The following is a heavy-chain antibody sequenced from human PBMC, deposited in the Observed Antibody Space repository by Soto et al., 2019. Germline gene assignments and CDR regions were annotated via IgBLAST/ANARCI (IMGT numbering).Heavy chain of an antibody. CDR2: LSPSSSTI. CDR3: ARDFDSLNDY. V-gene: IGHV3-48*02. D-gene: IGHD3-22*01. J-gene: IGHJ4*02. Sequence: EVQLVESGGGLVRPGGSLRLSCAASGFTFSSYSMNWFRQAPGKGLEWLSYLSPSSSTIYYADSVKGRFTISRDNAKNSLFLHMISLRDEDTAVYYCARDFDSLNDYWGQGTLVTVSS. CDR1: GFTFSSYS.